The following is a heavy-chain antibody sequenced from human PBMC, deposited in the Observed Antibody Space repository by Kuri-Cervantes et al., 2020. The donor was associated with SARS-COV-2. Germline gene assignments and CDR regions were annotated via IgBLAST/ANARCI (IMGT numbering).Heavy chain of an antibody. CDR1: GFTFSSYG. D-gene: IGHD1-26*01. J-gene: IGHJ4*02. CDR2: ISYDGSNK. Sequence: GESLKISCAASGFTFSSYGMHWVRQAPGKGLEWVAVISYDGSNKYYADSVKGRFTISRDNSKNTLYLQMNSLRAEDTAVYYCAKGRGPGSYIPLDYWGQGTLVTVSS. CDR3: AKGRGPGSYIPLDY. V-gene: IGHV3-30*18.